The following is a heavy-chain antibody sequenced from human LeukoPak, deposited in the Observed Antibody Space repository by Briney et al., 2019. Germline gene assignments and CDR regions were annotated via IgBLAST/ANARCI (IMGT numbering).Heavy chain of an antibody. CDR3: ARGGGTIFGVVIMVY. J-gene: IGHJ4*02. V-gene: IGHV1-69*04. D-gene: IGHD3-3*01. CDR2: IIPILGIA. Sequence: SVKVSCKASGGTFSSYAISWVRQAPGQGLEWMGRIIPILGIANYAQKFQGRVTITADKSTSTAYMELSSLRSEDTAVYYCARGGGTIFGVVIMVYWGQGTLVTVSS. CDR1: GGTFSSYA.